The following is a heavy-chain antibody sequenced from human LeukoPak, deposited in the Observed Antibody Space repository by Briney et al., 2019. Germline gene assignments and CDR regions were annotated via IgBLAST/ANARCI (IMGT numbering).Heavy chain of an antibody. CDR1: GXSISSYY. Sequence: KPSETLSLTCSVSGXSISSYYGTWIRQPPGKGLEWIGHIYSTGRTNYNPSLKSRVTISVDTSKNQFSLKLSSVTAADTAVYYCARLGLGDEACWFDPWGQGTLVTVSS. J-gene: IGHJ5*02. CDR3: ARLGLGDEACWFDP. D-gene: IGHD3-10*01. CDR2: IYSTGRT. V-gene: IGHV4-59*01.